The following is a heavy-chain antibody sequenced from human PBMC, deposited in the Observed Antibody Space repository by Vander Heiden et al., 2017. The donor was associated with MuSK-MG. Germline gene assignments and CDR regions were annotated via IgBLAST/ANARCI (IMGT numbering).Heavy chain of an antibody. CDR1: GFTFSSYA. Sequence: EVQLLESGGGLVQPGGSLRLSCAASGFTFSSYAMSWVRQGPGKGLEWVSAISGSGGSTYYADSVKGRFTISRDNSKNTLYLQMNSLRAEDTAVYYCAKDLYSIGWYRGFDYWGHGTLVALSS. CDR3: AKDLYSIGWYRGFDY. J-gene: IGHJ4*01. CDR2: ISGSGGST. V-gene: IGHV3-23*01. D-gene: IGHD6-19*01.